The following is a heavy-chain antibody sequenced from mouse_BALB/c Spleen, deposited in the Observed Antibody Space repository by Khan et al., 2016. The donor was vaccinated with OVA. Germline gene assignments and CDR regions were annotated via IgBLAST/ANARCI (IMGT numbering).Heavy chain of an antibody. V-gene: IGHV1S137*01. J-gene: IGHJ3*01. CDR2: ISSYYGFP. Sequence: QVQLQQSGAELVRPGVSLKISCKGSGYTFTDYAMHWVKQSHAKSLEWIGVISSYYGFPDYNQKFKGKATMTVDRSSSTAYMELARLTSEDSAIYYCARGGKFAYWGQGTLVTVSA. D-gene: IGHD1-1*02. CDR1: GYTFTDYA. CDR3: ARGGKFAY.